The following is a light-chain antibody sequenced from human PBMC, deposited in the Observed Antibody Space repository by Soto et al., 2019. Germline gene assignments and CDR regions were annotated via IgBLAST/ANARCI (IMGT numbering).Light chain of an antibody. CDR2: DAS. J-gene: IGKJ1*01. CDR1: QSVSSY. CDR3: QQRSNWPGT. Sequence: EIVLTQSPATLSLSPGERATLSYRASQSVSSYLAWYQQKPGQAPRLLIYDASNRATGIPARFSGSGSGTDFTLTISSLEPEDFAVYYCQQRSNWPGTFGQGIKVEIK. V-gene: IGKV3-11*01.